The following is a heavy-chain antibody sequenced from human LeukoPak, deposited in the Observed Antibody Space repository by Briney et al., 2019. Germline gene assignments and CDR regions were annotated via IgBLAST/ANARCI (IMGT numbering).Heavy chain of an antibody. CDR2: VHPNSGNT. J-gene: IGHJ5*02. CDR3: ARGPRNDP. V-gene: IGHV1-8*01. Sequence: ASVKVSCKTSGYPFTTWEINWVRQAAGQGLEWMGWVHPNSGNTAYAQKFQGRVTMARDTSISTAYMELSGLRFDDTAVYFCARGPRNDPWGQGTLVTVSS. CDR1: GYPFTTWE. D-gene: IGHD1-14*01.